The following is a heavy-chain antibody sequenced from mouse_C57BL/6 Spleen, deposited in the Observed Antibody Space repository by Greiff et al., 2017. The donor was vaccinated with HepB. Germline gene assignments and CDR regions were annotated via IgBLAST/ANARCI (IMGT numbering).Heavy chain of an antibody. J-gene: IGHJ4*01. CDR2: IYPGDGDT. Sequence: VQGVESGAELVKPGASVKISCKASGYAFSSYWMNWVKQRPGKGLEWIGQIYPGDGDTNYNGKFKGKATLTADKSSSTAYMQLSSLTSEDSAVYFCARRGSNGYYAMDYWGQGTSVTVSS. V-gene: IGHV1-80*01. CDR3: ARRGSNGYYAMDY. CDR1: GYAFSSYW.